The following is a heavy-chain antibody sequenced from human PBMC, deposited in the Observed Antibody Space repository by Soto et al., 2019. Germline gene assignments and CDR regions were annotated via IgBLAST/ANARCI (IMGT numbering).Heavy chain of an antibody. CDR1: GFTFNDYA. D-gene: IGHD2-8*02. V-gene: IGHV3-23*01. J-gene: IGHJ4*02. CDR3: AKVIFPTGGPFDY. Sequence: GGSLRLSCAASGFTFNDYAMSWVRQAPGKGLEWVSTMSDGGFNAYYADSVKGRFTISRDNSKNTLYLQMNSLRAEDTAIYYCAKVIFPTGGPFDYWGQGTLVTVSS. CDR2: MSDGGFNA.